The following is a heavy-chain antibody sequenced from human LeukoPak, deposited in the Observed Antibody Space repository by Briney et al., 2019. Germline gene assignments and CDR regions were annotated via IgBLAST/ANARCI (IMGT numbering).Heavy chain of an antibody. CDR2: ITPIFGRV. V-gene: IGHV1-69*01. CDR3: ARVHCTSTVCYTGWFDP. J-gene: IGHJ5*02. CDR1: GCTLSTHA. Sequence: SVNVTCKSSGCTLSTHAISWVRQAPGQRLEWMGGITPIFGRVNSAPKFQGRVTITPEAATTTASMELSNLRSEDTAVYYCARVHCTSTVCYTGWFDPWGQGTLVTVSS. D-gene: IGHD2-2*02.